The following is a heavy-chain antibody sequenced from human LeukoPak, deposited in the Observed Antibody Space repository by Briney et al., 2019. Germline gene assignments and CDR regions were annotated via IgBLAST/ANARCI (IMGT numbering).Heavy chain of an antibody. CDR1: GFPVNSNY. CDR3: ARFTDRSGYTFDY. V-gene: IGHV3-53*01. Sequence: GGSLTLSCAASGFPVNSNYMSCLPQAPGKGLEGFSVIYGAGTTYYAASVKGRFTISRDNTKNTVYLQMSSRRAEDSAVYYCARFTDRSGYTFDYWGQGTLVTVSS. J-gene: IGHJ4*02. D-gene: IGHD3-22*01. CDR2: IYGAGTT.